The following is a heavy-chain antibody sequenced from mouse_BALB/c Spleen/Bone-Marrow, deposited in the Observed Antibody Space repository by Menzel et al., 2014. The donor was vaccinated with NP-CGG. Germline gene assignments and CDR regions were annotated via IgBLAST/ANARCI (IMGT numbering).Heavy chain of an antibody. V-gene: IGHV14-3*02. J-gene: IGHJ3*01. CDR1: GFNIKDTY. Sequence: EVKLMESGAELVKPGASVKSSCTASGFNIKDTYMHWVKQRPEQGLEWIGRIDPANGNTKYDPKFQGKATITADTSSNTAYLQLSSLTSEDTAVYYCARNYGYGKSFAYWGQGTLVTVSA. CDR2: IDPANGNT. D-gene: IGHD2-2*01. CDR3: ARNYGYGKSFAY.